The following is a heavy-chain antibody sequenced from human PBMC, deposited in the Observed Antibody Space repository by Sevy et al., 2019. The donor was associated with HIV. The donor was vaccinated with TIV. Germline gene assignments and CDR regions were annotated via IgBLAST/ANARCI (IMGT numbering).Heavy chain of an antibody. CDR2: ISSSSSYI. D-gene: IGHD3-16*01. CDR1: GFTFSSYS. J-gene: IGHJ3*02. V-gene: IGHV3-21*01. CDR3: ARGITKDDAFDI. Sequence: GESLKISCAASGFTFSSYSMNWVRQAPGKGLEWVSSISSSSSYIYYADSVKGRFTISRDNAKNSLYLQMNSLRAEDTAVYYCARGITKDDAFDIWGQGTMVTVSS.